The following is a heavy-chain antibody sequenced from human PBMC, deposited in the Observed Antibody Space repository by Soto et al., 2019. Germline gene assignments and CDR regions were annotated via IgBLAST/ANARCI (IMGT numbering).Heavy chain of an antibody. CDR1: DGSIRSRSW. Sequence: PDPLSHTYTVSDGSIRSRSWWSWVGPLPGKGLEWIGEIYHSGSTNYNPYLKSRVTISVDKSKNQFSLKLSSVTAADTAVYYCARGGGSGSYKDYYYYGMDVWGQGTTVT. J-gene: IGHJ6*02. V-gene: IGHV4-4*03. CDR3: ARGGGSGSYKDYYYYGMDV. CDR2: IYHSGST. D-gene: IGHD3-10*01.